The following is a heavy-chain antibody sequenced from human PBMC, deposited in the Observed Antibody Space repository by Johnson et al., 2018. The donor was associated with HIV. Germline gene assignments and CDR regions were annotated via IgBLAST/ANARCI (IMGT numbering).Heavy chain of an antibody. CDR2: IKHDGSEK. CDR1: GFTFSSYW. Sequence: VQLVESGGGLVQPGGSLRLSCAASGFTFSSYWMSWVRQAPGKGLEWVANIKHDGSEKYYAESVKGRFTISRNNAKNSMDLQMNSLRAEDTALYYCARGEGRVAFDIWGQGTMVTVSS. CDR3: ARGEGRVAFDI. D-gene: IGHD1-26*01. V-gene: IGHV3-7*05. J-gene: IGHJ3*02.